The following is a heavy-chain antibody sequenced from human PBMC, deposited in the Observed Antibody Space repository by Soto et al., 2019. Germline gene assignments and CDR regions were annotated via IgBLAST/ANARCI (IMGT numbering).Heavy chain of an antibody. D-gene: IGHD2-15*01. CDR1: GYSGTSYW. CDR3: ARPSCSGGSFYRAAFDI. J-gene: IGHJ3*02. CDR2: IYPGDSDT. V-gene: IGHV5-51*01. Sequence: PGESLKISCKGSGYSGTSYWIGWVRQMPVKGLEWMGIIYPGDSDTRYSPSFQGQVTISADKSISTAYLQWSSLKASDTAIYYCARPSCSGGSFYRAAFDIWGQGTMVTVSS.